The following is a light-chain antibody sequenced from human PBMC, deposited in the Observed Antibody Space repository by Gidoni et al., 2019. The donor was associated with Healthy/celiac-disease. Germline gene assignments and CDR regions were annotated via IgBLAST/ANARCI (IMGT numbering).Light chain of an antibody. CDR2: EVS. Sequence: DIVMTQTPLSLSVTPGQPASISCKSSQSLLHSDGKTFLYCYLQKHGPPPQLLHYEVSTRFSGVAERFGGSASGKDSLLNISRVAAEVVVVYYCLQSIQLPYTFGQGTKLEIK. V-gene: IGKV2D-29*01. J-gene: IGKJ2*01. CDR3: LQSIQLPYT. CDR1: QSLLHSDGKTF.